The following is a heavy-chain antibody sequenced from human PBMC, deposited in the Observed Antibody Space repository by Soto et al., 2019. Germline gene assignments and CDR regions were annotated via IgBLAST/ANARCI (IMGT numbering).Heavy chain of an antibody. J-gene: IGHJ4*02. CDR2: MNPNSGNT. CDR3: ARDMGFGLSDY. CDR1: GYTFASYD. Sequence: ASVKVSCKASGYTFASYDINWVRQATGQGLEWMRWMNPNSGNTGYAQKFQGRVTITRDTSASTAYVELSSLRSEDTAAYYCARDMGFGLSDYWGQGTLVTVSS. D-gene: IGHD3-10*01. V-gene: IGHV1-8*01.